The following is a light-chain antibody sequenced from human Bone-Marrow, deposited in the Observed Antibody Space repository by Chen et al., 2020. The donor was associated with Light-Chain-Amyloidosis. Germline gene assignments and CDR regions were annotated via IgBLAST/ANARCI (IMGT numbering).Light chain of an antibody. CDR1: NIGSTI. V-gene: IGLV3-21*02. J-gene: IGLJ3*02. CDR3: QVWDRSSDRPV. Sequence: SYVPTQPSSVSVAPGQTPTIACGGNNIGSTIVHWNQQPPGQAPLLIVYDDSDRPSGIPERLSGSNSGNTATLTISRVEAGEEADYYCQVWDRSSDRPVFGGGTKLTVL. CDR2: DDS.